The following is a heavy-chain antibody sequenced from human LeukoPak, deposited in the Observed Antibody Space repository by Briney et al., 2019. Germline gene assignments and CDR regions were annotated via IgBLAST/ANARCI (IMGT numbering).Heavy chain of an antibody. Sequence: GGSLRLSCAASGFTFSSYAMSWVRQAPGKGLEWVSAISGSGGSTYYADSVKGRFTISRDNSKNTLYLQMNSLRAEDTAVYYCATTPRRVTAIAGLTDYWGQGTLVTVSP. CDR1: GFTFSSYA. J-gene: IGHJ4*02. CDR3: ATTPRRVTAIAGLTDY. CDR2: ISGSGGST. D-gene: IGHD2-21*02. V-gene: IGHV3-23*01.